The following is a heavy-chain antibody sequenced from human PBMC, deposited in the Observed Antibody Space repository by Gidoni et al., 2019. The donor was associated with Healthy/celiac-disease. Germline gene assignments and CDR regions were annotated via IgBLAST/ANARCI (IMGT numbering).Heavy chain of an antibody. CDR1: GFTFSSYA. Sequence: EVQLLESGGGLVQPGGSLSLSCAASGFTFSSYAMRWVRQAPGKGLGWVSAISGSGGSTYYADAVKGRFTIARDNSKNTLYLQMNSLRAEDTAVYYCAKGAYSSGWYYFDYWGQGTLVTVSS. CDR2: ISGSGGST. CDR3: AKGAYSSGWYYFDY. D-gene: IGHD6-19*01. V-gene: IGHV3-23*01. J-gene: IGHJ4*02.